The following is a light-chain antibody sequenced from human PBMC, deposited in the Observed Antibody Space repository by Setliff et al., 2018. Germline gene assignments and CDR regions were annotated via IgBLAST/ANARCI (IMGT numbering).Light chain of an antibody. CDR2: DVS. CDR3: SSYTNARTVI. J-gene: IGLJ2*01. Sequence: QSVLTQPASVSGSPGQSITTSCTGTSSDVGAYNYVSWYQRHPGEAPKLLLYDVSKRPSGISNRFSGSKSGSTASLTISGLQAEDEADYFCSSYTNARTVIFGGGTKVTVL. CDR1: SSDVGAYNY. V-gene: IGLV2-14*03.